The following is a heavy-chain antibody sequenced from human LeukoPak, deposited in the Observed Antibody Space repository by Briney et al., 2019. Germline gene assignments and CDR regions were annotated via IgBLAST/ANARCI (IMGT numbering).Heavy chain of an antibody. CDR3: ARDLAGLVVVPAEGPVGCYGMDV. D-gene: IGHD2-15*01. V-gene: IGHV3-33*01. J-gene: IGHJ6*02. CDR1: GFTFRSYG. Sequence: GGSLRLSCAASGFTFRSYGMHWVRQAPGKGLEWVAVIWYDGSNKYYADSVKGRVTISRDNSKNTLYLQMNSLRIEDTAVYYCARDLAGLVVVPAEGPVGCYGMDVWGQGTTVTVSS. CDR2: IWYDGSNK.